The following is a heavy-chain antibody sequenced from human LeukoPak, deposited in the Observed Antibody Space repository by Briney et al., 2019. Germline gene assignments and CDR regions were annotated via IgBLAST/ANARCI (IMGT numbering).Heavy chain of an antibody. CDR3: ARVRYSSGWIDY. Sequence: SETLPLTCTVSGGSISSYYWSWIRQPPGKGLEWIGYIYYSGSTNYNPSLKSRVTISVDTSKNQFSLKLSSVTAADTAVYYCARVRYSSGWIDYWGQGTLVTVSS. CDR2: IYYSGST. D-gene: IGHD6-19*01. V-gene: IGHV4-59*01. J-gene: IGHJ4*02. CDR1: GGSISSYY.